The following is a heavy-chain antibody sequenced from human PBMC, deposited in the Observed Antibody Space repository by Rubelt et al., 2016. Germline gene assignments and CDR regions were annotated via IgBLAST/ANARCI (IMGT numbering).Heavy chain of an antibody. Sequence: QVQLVQSGAEVKKPGASVKVSCKASGYTFTSYAMHWVRQAPGQRLEWMGWINAGNGNTTYSQRFQGRGHITWDRAARTAYMEPSRLRSEDTAVYYCASSGFDYDILTGYYNYYGMDVWGQGTTVTVSS. CDR3: ASSGFDYDILTGYYNYYGMDV. D-gene: IGHD3-9*01. CDR1: GYTFTSYA. J-gene: IGHJ6*02. CDR2: INAGNGNT. V-gene: IGHV1-3*01.